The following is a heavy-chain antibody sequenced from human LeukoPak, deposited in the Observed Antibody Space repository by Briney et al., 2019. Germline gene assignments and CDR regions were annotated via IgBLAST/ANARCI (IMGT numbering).Heavy chain of an antibody. J-gene: IGHJ4*02. CDR2: IYTSGST. CDR1: GGSISSGSYY. D-gene: IGHD6-13*01. V-gene: IGHV4-61*02. Sequence: PSETLSLTCTVSGGSISSGSYYWSRIRQPAGKGLEWIGRIYTSGSTNYNPSLKSRVTISVDTSKNQFSLKLSSVTAADTAVYYCARSSSWFPLFDYWGQGTLVTVSS. CDR3: ARSSSWFPLFDY.